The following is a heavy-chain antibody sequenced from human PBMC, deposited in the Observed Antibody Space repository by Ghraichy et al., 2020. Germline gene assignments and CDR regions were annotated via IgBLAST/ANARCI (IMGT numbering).Heavy chain of an antibody. CDR1: GFTFSSYA. Sequence: GGSLRLSCAASGFTFSSYAMSWVRQAPGKGLEWVSAISGSGGSTYYADSVKGRFTISRDNSKNTLYLQMNSLRAEDTAVYYCAKDGWDGFGEWGFDYWGQGTLVTVSS. D-gene: IGHD3-10*01. V-gene: IGHV3-23*01. CDR3: AKDGWDGFGEWGFDY. J-gene: IGHJ4*02. CDR2: ISGSGGST.